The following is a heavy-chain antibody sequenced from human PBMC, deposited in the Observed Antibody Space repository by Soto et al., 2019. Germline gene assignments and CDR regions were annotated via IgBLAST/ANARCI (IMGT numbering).Heavy chain of an antibody. CDR3: ARVRGSEKYYYDSSGYYG. V-gene: IGHV3-11*06. J-gene: IGHJ4*02. D-gene: IGHD3-22*01. CDR1: GFTFSDYY. Sequence: GGSLRLSCAASGFTFSDYYMSWIRQAPGKGLEWVSYISSRSSYTNYADSVKGRFTISRDNAKNSLYLQMNSLRAEDTAVYYCARVRGSEKYYYDSSGYYGWGQGTPVTVSS. CDR2: ISSRSSYT.